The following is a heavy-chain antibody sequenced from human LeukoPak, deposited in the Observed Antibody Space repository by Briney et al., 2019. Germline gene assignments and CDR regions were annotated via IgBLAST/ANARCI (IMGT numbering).Heavy chain of an antibody. Sequence: GGSLRLSCAASGFAFSSYWMSWVRQAPGKGLEWVANIKQDGSEKYYVDSVKGRFTISRDNAKNSLYLQMNSLRAEDTAVYYCARRNEYCSSTSCYVGPYYYYGMDVWGQGTTVTVSS. CDR3: ARRNEYCSSTSCYVGPYYYYGMDV. J-gene: IGHJ6*02. CDR1: GFAFSSYW. D-gene: IGHD2-2*01. V-gene: IGHV3-7*01. CDR2: IKQDGSEK.